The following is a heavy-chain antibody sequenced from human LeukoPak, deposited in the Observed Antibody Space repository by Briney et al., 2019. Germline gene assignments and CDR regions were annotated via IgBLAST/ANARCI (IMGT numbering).Heavy chain of an antibody. CDR2: INPNSGGT. CDR3: ERDWGAFDY. CDR1: GYTFTGYY. Sequence: SVRVSCTASGYTFTGYYIHWVRQAPGQGLEWMGWINPNSGGTNYAQKFQGSVTMTRDTSISTAYMELSRLRSDDTAVYYCERDWGAFDYWGQGTLVTVSS. J-gene: IGHJ4*02. D-gene: IGHD3-16*01. V-gene: IGHV1-2*02.